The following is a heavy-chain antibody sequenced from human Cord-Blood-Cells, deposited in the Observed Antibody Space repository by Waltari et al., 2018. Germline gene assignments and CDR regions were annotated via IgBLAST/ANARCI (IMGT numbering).Heavy chain of an antibody. V-gene: IGHV4-59*01. D-gene: IGHD6-19*01. CDR2: IYYSGST. CDR3: ARGPYSSGWYFDY. J-gene: IGHJ4*02. Sequence: QVQLQASGPGLVTPSETLSLTCTVSGGSISSYYWSWIRQPPGKGLEWIGYIYYSGSTNYNPSLKSRVTISVDTSKNQFSLKLSSVTAADTAVYYCARGPYSSGWYFDYWGQGTLVTVSS. CDR1: GGSISSYY.